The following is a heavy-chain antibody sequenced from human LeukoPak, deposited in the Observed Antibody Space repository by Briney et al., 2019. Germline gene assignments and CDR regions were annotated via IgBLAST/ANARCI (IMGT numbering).Heavy chain of an antibody. CDR1: GLTFSDYY. Sequence: GGSLRLSCAASGLTFSDYYMSWLRQAPGKGLEWVSYISSSGSTIYYADSVKGRFTISRDNAKNSLYLQMNSLRAEDTAVYYCAREGTTYYYDSSGRLNWFDPWGQGTLVTVSS. J-gene: IGHJ5*02. D-gene: IGHD3-22*01. CDR3: AREGTTYYYDSSGRLNWFDP. V-gene: IGHV3-11*01. CDR2: ISSSGSTI.